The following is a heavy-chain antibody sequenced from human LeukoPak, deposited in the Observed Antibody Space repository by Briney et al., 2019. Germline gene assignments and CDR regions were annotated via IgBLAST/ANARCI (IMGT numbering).Heavy chain of an antibody. CDR1: GYSFTSYW. CDR3: ARHMSEDSSSFYY. CDR2: IYPGDSDT. V-gene: IGHV5-51*01. J-gene: IGHJ4*02. Sequence: GASLKISCKGPGYSFTSYWIGWVRQMPGKGLEWMGIIYPGDSDTRYSPSFQGQVTISADTSISTAYLQWSSLKASDTAMYYCARHMSEDSSSFYYWGQGTLVTVSS. D-gene: IGHD6-6*01.